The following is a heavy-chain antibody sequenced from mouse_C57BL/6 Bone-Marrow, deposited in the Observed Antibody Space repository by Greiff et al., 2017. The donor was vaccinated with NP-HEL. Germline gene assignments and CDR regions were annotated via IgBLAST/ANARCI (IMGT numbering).Heavy chain of an antibody. CDR1: GYTFTSYW. V-gene: IGHV1-69*01. Sequence: QVQLQQPGAELVMPGASVKLSCKASGYTFTSYWMHWVKQRPGQGLEWIGEIDPSDSYTNYNQKFKGKSTLTVDKSSSTAYMQLSSLTSEDSAVYYSAVISTVVTNGYWGQGTTLTVSS. D-gene: IGHD1-1*01. J-gene: IGHJ2*01. CDR3: AVISTVVTNGY. CDR2: IDPSDSYT.